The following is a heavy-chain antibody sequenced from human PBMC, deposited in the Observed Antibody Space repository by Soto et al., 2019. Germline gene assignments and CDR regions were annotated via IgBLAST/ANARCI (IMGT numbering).Heavy chain of an antibody. V-gene: IGHV3-21*01. CDR2: ISRSSSYI. CDR3: AREEGYSYAFDY. CDR1: GFTFSSYS. J-gene: IGHJ4*02. Sequence: EVQLVESGGGLVKPGGSLRLSCAASGFTFSSYSMNWVRQAPGKGLEWVSSISRSSSYIYYADSVKGRFTISRDNAKNSLYLQMNILRAEDTAVYYCAREEGYSYAFDYWGQGTLVTVSS. D-gene: IGHD5-18*01.